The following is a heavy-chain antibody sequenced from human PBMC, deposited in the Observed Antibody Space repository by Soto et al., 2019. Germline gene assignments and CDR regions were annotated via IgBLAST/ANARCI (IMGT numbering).Heavy chain of an antibody. CDR3: ARDRGPWTTVTTDYYYYMDV. CDR2: IIPILGIA. J-gene: IGHJ6*03. V-gene: IGHV1-69*04. D-gene: IGHD4-4*01. CDR1: GGTFSSYT. Sequence: ASVKVSCKASGGTFSSYTISWVRQAPGQGLEWMGRIIPILGIANYAQKFQGRVTITADKSTSTAYMELSSLRSEDTAVYYCARDRGPWTTVTTDYYYYMDVWGKGTTVTVSS.